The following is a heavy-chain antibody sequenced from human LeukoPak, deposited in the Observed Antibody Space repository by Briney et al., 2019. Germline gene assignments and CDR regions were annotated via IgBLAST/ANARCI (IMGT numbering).Heavy chain of an antibody. CDR3: AKDVSWNWFDP. CDR2: IWYDGSNK. Sequence: GRSLRLSCAASAFIFSNYGMHWVRQAPGKGLEWVAVIWYDGSNKYYADSVKGRFTISRDNSKNTLYLQMNSLRAEDTAVYYCAKDVSWNWFDPWGQGTLVTVSS. J-gene: IGHJ5*02. V-gene: IGHV3-33*06. CDR1: AFIFSNYG.